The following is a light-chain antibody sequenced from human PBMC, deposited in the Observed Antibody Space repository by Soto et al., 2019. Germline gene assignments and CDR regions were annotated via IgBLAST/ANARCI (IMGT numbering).Light chain of an antibody. CDR2: GAS. Sequence: EIVLTQSPGTLSLSPGERATLSCRASQSVSRSYLAWYQQKPGQAPRLLVYGASIRATGIPDRFSGSGSGTDFSLTINKVEPEDFAVYYGQQYGDSPPWTFGQGTKVEIK. CDR3: QQYGDSPPWT. J-gene: IGKJ1*01. V-gene: IGKV3-20*01. CDR1: QSVSRSY.